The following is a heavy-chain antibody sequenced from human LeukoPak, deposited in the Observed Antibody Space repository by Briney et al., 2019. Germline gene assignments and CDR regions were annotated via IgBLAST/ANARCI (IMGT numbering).Heavy chain of an antibody. CDR2: MNPNSGNT. CDR1: GYTFTSYG. V-gene: IGHV1-8*02. CDR3: ARGDFFYYYYGMDV. D-gene: IGHD3-3*01. J-gene: IGHJ6*02. Sequence: ASVKVSCKASGYTFTSYGISWVRQAPGQGLEWMGWMNPNSGNTGYAQKFQGRVTMTRNTSISTAYMELSSLRSEDTAVYYCARGDFFYYYYGMDVWGQGTTVTVSS.